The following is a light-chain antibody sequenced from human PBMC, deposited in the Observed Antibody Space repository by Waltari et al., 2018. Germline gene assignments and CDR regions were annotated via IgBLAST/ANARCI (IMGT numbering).Light chain of an antibody. Sequence: DIQVTQSPSSLSASVVDRVTIICRTSQSISTSLNWYQQKPGRPPKLLIFAASALQSGVSSRFSGSGSQTDFTLTIRNLQPEDFATYYCQQSYRAPQTFGGGTKVDMK. V-gene: IGKV1-39*01. CDR3: QQSYRAPQT. CDR1: QSISTS. CDR2: AAS. J-gene: IGKJ4*01.